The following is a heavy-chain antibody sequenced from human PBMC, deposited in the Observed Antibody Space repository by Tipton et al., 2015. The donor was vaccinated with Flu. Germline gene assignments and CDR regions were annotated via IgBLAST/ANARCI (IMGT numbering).Heavy chain of an antibody. CDR3: ARDTRMTTVTKLWSPFDY. V-gene: IGHV1-18*04. CDR2: ISAYNGNT. Sequence: QLVQSGAEVKKPGASVKVSCKASGYTFTSYGISWVRQAPGQGLEWMGWISAYNGNTNYAQKLQGRVTMTTDTSTSTAYMELRSLRSDDTAVYYCARDTRMTTVTKLWSPFDYWGQGTLVTVSS. J-gene: IGHJ4*02. CDR1: GYTFTSYG. D-gene: IGHD4-11*01.